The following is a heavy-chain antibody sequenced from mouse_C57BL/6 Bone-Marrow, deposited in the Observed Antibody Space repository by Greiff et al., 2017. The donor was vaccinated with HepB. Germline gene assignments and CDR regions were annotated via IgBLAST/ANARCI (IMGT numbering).Heavy chain of an antibody. D-gene: IGHD2-4*01. J-gene: IGHJ4*01. CDR1: GYTFTSYW. Sequence: VKLQQPGAELVKPGASVKVSCKASGYTFTSYWMHWVKQRPGQGLEWIGRIHPSDSDTNYNQKFKGKATLTVDKSSSTAYMQLSSLTSEDSAVYYCEIGIYYDYDGRVYYAMDYWGQGTSVTVSS. CDR2: IHPSDSDT. V-gene: IGHV1-74*01. CDR3: EIGIYYDYDGRVYYAMDY.